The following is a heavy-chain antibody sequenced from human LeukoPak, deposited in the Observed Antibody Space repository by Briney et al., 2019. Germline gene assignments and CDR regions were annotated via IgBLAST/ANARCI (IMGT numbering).Heavy chain of an antibody. CDR1: GFTFSSYG. D-gene: IGHD5-24*01. CDR3: ARWEDGYHNYYYGMDV. Sequence: PGRSLRLSCAASGFTFSSYGMHWVRQAPGKGLEWVAVISYDGSNKYYADSVKGRFTISRDNSKNTLYLQMNSLRAEDTAVYYCARWEDGYHNYYYGMDVWGQGTTVTVSS. J-gene: IGHJ6*02. V-gene: IGHV3-30*03. CDR2: ISYDGSNK.